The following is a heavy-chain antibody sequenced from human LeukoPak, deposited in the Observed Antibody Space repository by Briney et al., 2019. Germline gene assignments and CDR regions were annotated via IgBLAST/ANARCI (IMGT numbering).Heavy chain of an antibody. CDR1: GGTFSSYT. CDR3: ARVDPTFGGVIVNLDY. V-gene: IGHV1-69*02. CDR2: IIPILGIA. D-gene: IGHD3-16*02. Sequence: SVKVSCKASGGTFSSYTISWVRQAPGQGLEWMGRIIPILGIANYAQKFQGRVTITADKSTSTAYMELSSLRSEDTAVYYCARVDPTFGGVIVNLDYWGQGTLVTVSS. J-gene: IGHJ4*02.